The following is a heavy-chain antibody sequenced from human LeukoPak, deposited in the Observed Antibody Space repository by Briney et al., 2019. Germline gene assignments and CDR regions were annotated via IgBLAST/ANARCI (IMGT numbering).Heavy chain of an antibody. J-gene: IGHJ4*02. CDR3: ARDRVGSGWPRPYYFEV. CDR1: GYTLTGYY. V-gene: IGHV1-2*02. D-gene: IGHD6-19*01. Sequence: ASVRVSCKASGYTLTGYYLHWVRRAPGQGLEWMGWINPNTGATHSAQKFQGRITMTRDTSISTAYMDLSRLRSDDTAVYYCARDRVGSGWPRPYYFEVWGQGTLVTVSS. CDR2: INPNTGAT.